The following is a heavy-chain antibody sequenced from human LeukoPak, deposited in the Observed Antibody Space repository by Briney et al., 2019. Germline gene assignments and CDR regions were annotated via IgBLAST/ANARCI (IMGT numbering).Heavy chain of an antibody. CDR1: GYTLTELS. CDR2: FDPEDGET. CDR3: ATSGPYHSYYYYGMDV. J-gene: IGHJ6*02. V-gene: IGHV1-24*01. Sequence: ASVTVSCKVSGYTLTELSMHWVRQAPGKGLEWMGGFDPEDGETIYAQKFQGRVTMTEDTSTDTAYMELSSLRSEDTAVYYCATSGPYHSYYYYGMDVWDQGTTVTVSS. D-gene: IGHD1-14*01.